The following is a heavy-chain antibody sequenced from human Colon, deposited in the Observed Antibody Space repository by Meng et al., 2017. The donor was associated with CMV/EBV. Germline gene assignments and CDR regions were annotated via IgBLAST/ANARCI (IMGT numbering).Heavy chain of an antibody. J-gene: IGHJ4*02. CDR2: IKPSTGDT. Sequence: QVRLVQSGGEVQKPGASVNLSCKASGYTFTGYWMHWVRQAPGQGLEWMGRIKPSTGDTNYAQNFQGRVTVTRDTSISTVYMEVNSLTSDDTAVYYCTREGFDYWGQGALVTVSS. CDR1: GYTFTGYW. CDR3: TREGFDY. V-gene: IGHV1-2*06.